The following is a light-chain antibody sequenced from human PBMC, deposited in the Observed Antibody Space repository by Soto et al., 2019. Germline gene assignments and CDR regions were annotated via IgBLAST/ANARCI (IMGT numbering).Light chain of an antibody. Sequence: DIVMTQSPLSLPVTPGEPASISCRSSQSLLHSNGYNYLDWYLQKPGQSPQLLIYLGSNRASGVHDRFSGSGSGTDFKLKISRVEAEDGGVYYCMQALQTPLFTFGPGTKVDIK. CDR3: MQALQTPLFT. CDR2: LGS. CDR1: QSLLHSNGYNY. V-gene: IGKV2-28*01. J-gene: IGKJ3*01.